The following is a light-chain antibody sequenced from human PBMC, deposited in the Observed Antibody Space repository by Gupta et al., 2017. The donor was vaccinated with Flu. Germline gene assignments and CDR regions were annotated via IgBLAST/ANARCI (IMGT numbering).Light chain of an antibody. V-gene: IGLV2-11*01. CDR2: DVS. CDR3: CSYAGNNNWV. J-gene: IGLJ3*02. Sequence: QSPLTQPRPASVSPGQSVSISCTGTSSGVGGYNYVSWSQQHPGKAPTLLIYDVSKRPSGVPDRFSGSKSGNTASLTISGLHAEDEADYYCCSYAGNNNWVFGGGTKLTVL. CDR1: SSGVGGYNY.